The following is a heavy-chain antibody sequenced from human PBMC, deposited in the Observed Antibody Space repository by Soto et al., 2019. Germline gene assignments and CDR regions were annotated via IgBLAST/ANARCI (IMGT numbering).Heavy chain of an antibody. D-gene: IGHD1-7*01. V-gene: IGHV1-24*01. J-gene: IGHJ4*02. CDR3: ATSLSWNYGGRGYYFDY. Sequence: WASVKVSCKVSGYTLTELSMHWVRQAPGKGLEWMGGFDPEDGETIYAQKFQGRVTMTEDTSTDTAYMELSSLRSEDTAVYYCATSLSWNYGGRGYYFDYWGQGTLVTVSS. CDR1: GYTLTELS. CDR2: FDPEDGET.